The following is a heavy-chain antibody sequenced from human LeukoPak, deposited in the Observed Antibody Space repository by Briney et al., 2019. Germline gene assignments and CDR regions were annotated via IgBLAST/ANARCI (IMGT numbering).Heavy chain of an antibody. CDR3: ARAPSETGGYYPEYFRH. CDR1: GFTFSSYW. J-gene: IGHJ1*01. Sequence: GGSLRLSCEASGFTFSSYWMHWVRQAPGKGLVWVSRIKNDGSTNYADSVKGRFTISRDNAKNTVSLQMNSLRAEDTAVYYCARAPSETGGYYPEYFRHWGQGTLATVSS. V-gene: IGHV3-74*01. D-gene: IGHD3-22*01. CDR2: IKNDGST.